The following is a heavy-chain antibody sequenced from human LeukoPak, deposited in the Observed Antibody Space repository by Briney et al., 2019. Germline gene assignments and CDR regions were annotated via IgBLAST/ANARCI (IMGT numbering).Heavy chain of an antibody. CDR2: ISAYSGNT. V-gene: IGHV1-18*01. D-gene: IGHD3-22*01. CDR1: GYTFTSYG. Sequence: ASVKVSCKASGYTFTSYGISWVRQAPGQGLEWMGWISAYSGNTKYAQNLQGRATMTTDTSTSTAYMELRSLRSDDTAVYYCERGYYYDSSGYYPDDYWGQGTLVTVSS. J-gene: IGHJ4*02. CDR3: ERGYYYDSSGYYPDDY.